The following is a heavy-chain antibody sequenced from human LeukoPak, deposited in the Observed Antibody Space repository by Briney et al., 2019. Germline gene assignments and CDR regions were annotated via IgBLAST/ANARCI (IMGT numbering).Heavy chain of an antibody. Sequence: PGGSLRLSCAASGFTFSIFCMSWVRQAPGKGLEWVANIKQDGSAKYYVDSVKGRFTSSRDNARNSLYLEMNNLRAEDTAIYYCATTYDSSGNNWGQGTLVTVSS. V-gene: IGHV3-7*01. CDR2: IKQDGSAK. D-gene: IGHD3-22*01. CDR3: ATTYDSSGNN. J-gene: IGHJ4*02. CDR1: GFTFSIFC.